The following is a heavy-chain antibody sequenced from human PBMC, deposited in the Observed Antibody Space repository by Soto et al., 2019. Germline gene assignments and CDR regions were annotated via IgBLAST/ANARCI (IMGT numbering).Heavy chain of an antibody. J-gene: IGHJ4*02. CDR1: GGSISSSSYY. CDR3: ATRGAYYFDY. Sequence: PSETLSLTCTVSGGSISSSSYYWGWIRQPPGKGLEWIGSIYYSGSIYYNPSLKSRVTISVDTSKNQFSLKLSSVTAADTAVYYCATRGAYYFDYWGQGTLDTVSS. V-gene: IGHV4-39*01. D-gene: IGHD3-10*01. CDR2: IYYSGSI.